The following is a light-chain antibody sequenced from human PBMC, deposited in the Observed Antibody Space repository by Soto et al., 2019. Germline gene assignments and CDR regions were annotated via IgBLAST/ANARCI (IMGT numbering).Light chain of an antibody. CDR2: GAS. CDR3: QQYGSSPQAT. CDR1: QSVSSSY. Sequence: EIVLTQSPGTLSLSPGERATLSCRASQSVSSSYLAWYQQKPVQAPRLLIYGASSRATGIPDRFSGSGSGTDFTLTISRLEPEDFAVYYCQQYGSSPQATFGQGTKVDIK. J-gene: IGKJ1*01. V-gene: IGKV3-20*01.